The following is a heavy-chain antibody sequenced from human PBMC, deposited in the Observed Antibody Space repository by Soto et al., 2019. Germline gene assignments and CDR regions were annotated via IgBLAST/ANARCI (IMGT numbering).Heavy chain of an antibody. Sequence: GGSLRLSCAAAGFPFDDYGRSWVRQAPGKGLEWVSGINWNGGSTGYADSVKGRFTISRDNAKNSLYLQMNSLRAEDTALYYCARDRWLYYYDSSGYYGPDYWGQGALVTVSS. CDR2: INWNGGST. CDR3: ARDRWLYYYDSSGYYGPDY. D-gene: IGHD3-22*01. J-gene: IGHJ4*02. V-gene: IGHV3-20*04. CDR1: GFPFDDYG.